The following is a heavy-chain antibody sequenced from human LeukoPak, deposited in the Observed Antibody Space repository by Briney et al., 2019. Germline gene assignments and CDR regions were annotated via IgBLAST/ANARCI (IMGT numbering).Heavy chain of an antibody. J-gene: IGHJ4*02. CDR1: GFTFSSYA. V-gene: IGHV3-30-3*01. CDR2: ISYDGSNK. D-gene: IGHD4-17*01. CDR3: ARDPSVTTSDYFDY. Sequence: GGSLRLSCAASGFTFSSYAMHWVRQAPGKGLEWVAVISYDGSNKYYADSVKGRITISRDNSKNTLYLQMNSLRAEDTAVYYCARDPSVTTSDYFDYWGQGTLVTVSS.